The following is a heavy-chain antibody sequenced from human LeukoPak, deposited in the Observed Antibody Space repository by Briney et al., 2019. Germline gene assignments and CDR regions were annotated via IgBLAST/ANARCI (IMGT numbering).Heavy chain of an antibody. CDR1: GYTFISYA. CDR3: ARALRSGYSYGTKDFDY. Sequence: ASVKVSCKASGYTFISYAMNWVRQAPGQGLEWMGWINTNTGNPTYAQGFTGRFVFSLDTSVSTAYLQISSLKAEDTAVYYCARALRSGYSYGTKDFDYWGQGTLVTVSS. CDR2: INTNTGNP. D-gene: IGHD5-18*01. V-gene: IGHV7-4-1*02. J-gene: IGHJ4*02.